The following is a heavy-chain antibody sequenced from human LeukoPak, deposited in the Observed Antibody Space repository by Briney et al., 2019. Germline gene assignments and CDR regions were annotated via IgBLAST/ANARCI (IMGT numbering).Heavy chain of an antibody. D-gene: IGHD5-12*01. J-gene: IGHJ4*02. CDR2: ISGSGGST. CDR1: GFTFSSYA. Sequence: GGSLRLSCAASGFTFSSYAMSWVRQAPGKGLEWVSAISGSGGSTYYADSVKGRFTISRDNSKNTLYLQMNSLRAEDTAAYYCAKDSRYSGYDFPFWDYWGQGTLVTVSS. V-gene: IGHV3-23*01. CDR3: AKDSRYSGYDFPFWDY.